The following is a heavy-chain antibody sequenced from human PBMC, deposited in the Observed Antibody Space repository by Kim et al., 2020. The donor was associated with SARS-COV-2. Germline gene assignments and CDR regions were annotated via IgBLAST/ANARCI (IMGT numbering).Heavy chain of an antibody. CDR2: IYYSGST. J-gene: IGHJ4*02. D-gene: IGHD6-6*01. Sequence: SETLSLTCTVSGGYISSGGYYWSWIRQHPGKGLEWIGYIYYSGSTYYNPSLKSRVTISVDTSKNQFSLKLSSVTAADTAVYYCARDSEQLVLDYWGQGTLVTVSS. CDR3: ARDSEQLVLDY. V-gene: IGHV4-31*03. CDR1: GGYISSGGYY.